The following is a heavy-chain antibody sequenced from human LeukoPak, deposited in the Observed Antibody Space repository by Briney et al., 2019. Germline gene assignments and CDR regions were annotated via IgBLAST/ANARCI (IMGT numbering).Heavy chain of an antibody. D-gene: IGHD1-1*01. V-gene: IGHV3-30-3*01. J-gene: IGHJ6*02. Sequence: GGSLRLSCAASGFTFSSYAMHWVRQAPGKGLEWVAVISYDGSNKYYADSVKGRFTISRDNSKNTLYLQMNSLRAEDTAVYYCARDGCLERPCYYYGMDVWGQGTTVTVSS. CDR3: ARDGCLERPCYYYGMDV. CDR2: ISYDGSNK. CDR1: GFTFSSYA.